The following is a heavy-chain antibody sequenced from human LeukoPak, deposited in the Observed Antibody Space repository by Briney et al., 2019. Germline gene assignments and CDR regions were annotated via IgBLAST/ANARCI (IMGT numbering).Heavy chain of an antibody. V-gene: IGHV4-30-4*01. Sequence: SSETLSLTCTVSGGSISSGDYYWSWIRQPPGKGLEWIGYIYYSGSTYYNPSLKGRVTISVDTSKNQFSLKLSSVTAADTAVYYCAREGVGLRYFDWLPRTRYYYYGMDVWGQGTTVTVSS. D-gene: IGHD3-9*01. J-gene: IGHJ6*02. CDR1: GGSISSGDYY. CDR3: AREGVGLRYFDWLPRTRYYYYGMDV. CDR2: IYYSGST.